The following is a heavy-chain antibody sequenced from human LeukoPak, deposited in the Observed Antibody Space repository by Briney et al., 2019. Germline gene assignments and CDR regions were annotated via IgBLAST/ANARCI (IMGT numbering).Heavy chain of an antibody. D-gene: IGHD3-22*01. J-gene: IGHJ4*02. CDR2: IYYSGST. V-gene: IGHV4-30-4*08. CDR1: GGSITSGDYY. CDR3: VRARYYYDSSGFDY. Sequence: SQTLSLTCTVSGGSITSGDYYWRWIRQPPGKGLEWIGYIYYSGSTYYNPSLKSRVTISVDTSKNQFSLKLSSMTAPDTAVYYCVRARYYYDSSGFDYWAQGTLVTVFS.